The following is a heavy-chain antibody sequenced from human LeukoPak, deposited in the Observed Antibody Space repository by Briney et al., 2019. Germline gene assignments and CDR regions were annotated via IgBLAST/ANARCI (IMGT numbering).Heavy chain of an antibody. CDR3: AREATMVRGANTFDY. J-gene: IGHJ4*02. CDR1: GYTFTGYY. Sequence: ASVKVSCKASGYTFTGYYMHWVRRAPGQGLEWMGWINPNSGGTNYAQKFQGRVTMTRDTSISTAYMELGRLRSDDTAVYYCAREATMVRGANTFDYWGQGTLVTVSS. CDR2: INPNSGGT. V-gene: IGHV1-2*02. D-gene: IGHD3-10*01.